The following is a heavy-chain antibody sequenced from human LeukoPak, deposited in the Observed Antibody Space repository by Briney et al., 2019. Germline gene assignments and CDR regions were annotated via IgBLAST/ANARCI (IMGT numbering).Heavy chain of an antibody. CDR1: GFTFSSYW. D-gene: IGHD5-18*01. J-gene: IGHJ2*01. CDR3: ARDSGYSYGPWYFDL. CDR2: IKQDGSEK. Sequence: PGGSLRLSCAAFGFTFSSYWMSWVRQAPGKGLEWVANIKQDGSEKYYVDSVKGRFTTSRDNAKNSLYLQMNSLRAEDTAVYYCARDSGYSYGPWYFDLWGRGTLVTVSS. V-gene: IGHV3-7*01.